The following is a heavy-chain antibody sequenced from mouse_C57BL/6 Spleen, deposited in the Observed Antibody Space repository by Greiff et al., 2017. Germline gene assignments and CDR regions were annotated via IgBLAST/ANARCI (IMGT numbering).Heavy chain of an antibody. CDR2: INYDGSST. CDR3: ARDYDYGGYFDV. D-gene: IGHD2-4*01. V-gene: IGHV5-16*01. CDR1: GFTFSDYY. Sequence: EVNVVESEGGLVPPGSSMKLSCTASGFTFSDYYMAWVRQVPEKGLEWVANINYDGSSTYYLDSLKSRFIISRDNAKNILYLQMSSLKSEDTATYYCARDYDYGGYFDVWGTGTTVTVSS. J-gene: IGHJ1*03.